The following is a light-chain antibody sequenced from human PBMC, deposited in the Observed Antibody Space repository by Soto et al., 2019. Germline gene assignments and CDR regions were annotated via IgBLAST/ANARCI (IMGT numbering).Light chain of an antibody. Sequence: DIQMTQSPSTLSATAGDRITITCRASQSISSWLAWYQHKPGKAPKLLIYDASNLDSGVPSRFSGSGSGTEFTLTISSLQPEDFATYYCLQHNSYLWTFGQGTKVDIK. CDR2: DAS. V-gene: IGKV1-5*01. CDR1: QSISSW. J-gene: IGKJ1*01. CDR3: LQHNSYLWT.